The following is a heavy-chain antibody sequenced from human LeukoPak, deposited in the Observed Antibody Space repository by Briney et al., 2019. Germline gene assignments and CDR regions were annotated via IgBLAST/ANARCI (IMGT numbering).Heavy chain of an antibody. CDR2: IYYSGST. D-gene: IGHD2-15*01. CDR1: GGSITNYY. Sequence: PSETLSLTCTVSGGSITNYYWSWIRQPPGKGLEWIGYIYYSGSTNYNPSLKSRVTISVDTSKNQFSLKLSSVTAADTAVYYCARDRGGATLDYWGQGTLVTVSS. V-gene: IGHV4-59*01. J-gene: IGHJ4*02. CDR3: ARDRGGATLDY.